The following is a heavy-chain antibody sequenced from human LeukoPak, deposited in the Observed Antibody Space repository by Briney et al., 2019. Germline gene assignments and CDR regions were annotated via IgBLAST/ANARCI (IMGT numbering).Heavy chain of an antibody. Sequence: GAPVKVSCKASGYTFTSYSITWVRQAPGQGLEWMGWVSAYADNTNYVQKIQGRVTMTTDTSTSTAYMELRSLRSDDTAVYYCARDCIGCHGFDYWGQGTLVTVSS. CDR2: VSAYADNT. D-gene: IGHD2-15*01. V-gene: IGHV1-18*01. J-gene: IGHJ4*02. CDR3: ARDCIGCHGFDY. CDR1: GYTFTSYS.